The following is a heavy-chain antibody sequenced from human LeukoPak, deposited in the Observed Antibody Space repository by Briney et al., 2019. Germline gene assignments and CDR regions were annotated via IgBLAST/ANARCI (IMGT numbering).Heavy chain of an antibody. Sequence: SETLSLTCAVYGGSFSGYYWSWIRQPPGKGLEWIGEINHSGSTNYNPSLKSRVTISVDTSKNQFSLKLSSVTAADTAVYYCAVNSGSYPYYFDYWGQGTLVTVSS. CDR1: GGSFSGYY. CDR2: INHSGST. V-gene: IGHV4-34*01. CDR3: AVNSGSYPYYFDY. J-gene: IGHJ4*02. D-gene: IGHD1-26*01.